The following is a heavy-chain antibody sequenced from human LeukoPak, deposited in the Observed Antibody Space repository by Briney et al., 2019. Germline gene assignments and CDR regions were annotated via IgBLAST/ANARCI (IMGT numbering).Heavy chain of an antibody. V-gene: IGHV3-21*04. CDR1: GFTFSSYG. Sequence: PGGSLRLSCAASGFTFSSYGMNWVRQAPGKGLEWVSSISGSSSYIYYADSVKGRFTISRDNSKNSVYLQMNSLRAEDTAVYYCVRPHSSIFEVVSNPYYYMEVWRKDPTVSV. CDR3: VRPHSSIFEVVSNPYYYMEV. J-gene: IGHJ6*03. CDR2: ISGSSSYI. D-gene: IGHD3-3*01.